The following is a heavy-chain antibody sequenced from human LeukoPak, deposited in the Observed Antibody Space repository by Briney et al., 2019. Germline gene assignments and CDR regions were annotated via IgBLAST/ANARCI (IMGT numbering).Heavy chain of an antibody. Sequence: SETLSLTCTVSGGSISSGSYYWSWIRQPAGKGLEWIGRIYTSGSTNYNPSLKSRVTISVDTSKNQFSLKLSSVTAADTAEYYCARSVEGYCSGGSCYSYYYYMDVWGKGITVTVSS. CDR2: IYTSGST. D-gene: IGHD2-15*01. V-gene: IGHV4-61*02. J-gene: IGHJ6*03. CDR3: ARSVEGYCSGGSCYSYYYYMDV. CDR1: GGSISSGSYY.